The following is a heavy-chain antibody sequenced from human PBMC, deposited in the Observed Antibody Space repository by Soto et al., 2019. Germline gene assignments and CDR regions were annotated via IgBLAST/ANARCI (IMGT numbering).Heavy chain of an antibody. CDR3: ATSRYCSGGSCYGFGNYGMDV. CDR1: GYSFTSYW. Sequence: GEALKSSCEGSGYSFTSYWISWVRQMPGKGLEWMGRIDPSDSYTNYSPSFQGHVTISADKSISTAYLQWSSLKASDTAMYYCATSRYCSGGSCYGFGNYGMDVWGQGTTVTVSS. D-gene: IGHD2-15*01. J-gene: IGHJ6*02. V-gene: IGHV5-10-1*01. CDR2: IDPSDSYT.